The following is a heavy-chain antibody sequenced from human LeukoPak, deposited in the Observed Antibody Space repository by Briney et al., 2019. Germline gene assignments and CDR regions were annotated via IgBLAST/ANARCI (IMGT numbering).Heavy chain of an antibody. CDR1: GYTFTGYD. CDR3: PRGSLSGSSRDY. D-gene: IGHD1-26*01. V-gene: IGHV1-8*01. CDR2: MNPNTGDT. J-gene: IGHJ4*02. Sequence: ASVKVSCKASGYTFTGYDINWVRQATGQGLEWMGWMNPNTGDTGYAQKFQGRVTMTRNSSIDTAYMELSGLRSEDTAVYYCPRGSLSGSSRDYWGQGTLLTVSS.